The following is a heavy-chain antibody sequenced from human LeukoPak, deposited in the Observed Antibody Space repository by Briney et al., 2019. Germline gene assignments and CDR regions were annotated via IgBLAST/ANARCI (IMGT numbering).Heavy chain of an antibody. CDR1: GYSISSGYY. J-gene: IGHJ5*02. V-gene: IGHV3-11*04. CDR3: ARDRSGDDDFWSGYYTNYFDP. CDR2: ISSSSNSI. D-gene: IGHD3-3*01. Sequence: LSLTCTVSGYSISSGYYWGWIRQPPGKGLEWVSYISSSSNSIYYADSVKGRFTISRDNAKNSLYLQMHSLRAEDTAVYYCARDRSGDDDFWSGYYTNYFDPWGQGTLVTVSS.